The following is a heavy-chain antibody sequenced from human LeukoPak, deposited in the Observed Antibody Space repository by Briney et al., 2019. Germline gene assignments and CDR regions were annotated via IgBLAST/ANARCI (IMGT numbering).Heavy chain of an antibody. V-gene: IGHV4-59*11. Sequence: PSETLSLTCAASGDSISSHYWSWIRQPPGKGLEWIGYIDYSGSTNYNPSLKSRVTISVDTSKHQFSLKLSSVTAADTAVYYCARGLIQAAAGAFDIWGQGTMVTVSS. D-gene: IGHD5-18*01. J-gene: IGHJ3*02. CDR3: ARGLIQAAAGAFDI. CDR2: IDYSGST. CDR1: GDSISSHY.